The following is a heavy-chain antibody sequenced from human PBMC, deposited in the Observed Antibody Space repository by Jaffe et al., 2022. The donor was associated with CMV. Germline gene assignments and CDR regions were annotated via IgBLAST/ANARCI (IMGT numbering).Heavy chain of an antibody. D-gene: IGHD4-17*01. CDR1: GYTFTSYY. CDR2: INPSGGST. CDR3: ARDLLRLPRRPPTVVTPGGGDY. Sequence: QVQLVQSGAEVKKPGASVKVSCKASGYTFTSYYMHWVRQAPGQGLEWMGIINPSGGSTSYAQKFQGRVTMTRDTSTSTVYMELSSLRSEDTAVYYCARDLLRLPRRPPTVVTPGGGDYWGQGTLVTVSS. J-gene: IGHJ4*02. V-gene: IGHV1-46*01.